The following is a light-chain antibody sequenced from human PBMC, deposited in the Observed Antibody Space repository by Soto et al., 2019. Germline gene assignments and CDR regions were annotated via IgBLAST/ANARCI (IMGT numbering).Light chain of an antibody. CDR1: NSNIGGNS. J-gene: IGLJ3*02. CDR3: ASWDDSLNGHGV. V-gene: IGLV1-44*01. Sequence: QSVLTQAPSASGTPGQRVTISCSGSNSNIGGNSVSWYHHLPGTAPKLLIFNNSQRPSGVPDRFSGSKSGTSASLAISGLQSEDEAEYYCASWDDSLNGHGVFGGGTKLTVL. CDR2: NNS.